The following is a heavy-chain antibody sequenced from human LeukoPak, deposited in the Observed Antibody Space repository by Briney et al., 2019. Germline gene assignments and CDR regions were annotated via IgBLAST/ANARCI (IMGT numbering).Heavy chain of an antibody. D-gene: IGHD5-24*01. V-gene: IGHV3-21*01. Sequence: GGSLRLSCAASGFTFSSYSMNWVRQAPGKGLEWVSSISSSSSYIYYADSVKGRFTTSRDNAKNSLYLQMNSLRAEDTAVYYCVRDKRWVQFWDWGQGTLVTVSS. CDR3: VRDKRWVQFWD. J-gene: IGHJ4*02. CDR2: ISSSSSYI. CDR1: GFTFSSYS.